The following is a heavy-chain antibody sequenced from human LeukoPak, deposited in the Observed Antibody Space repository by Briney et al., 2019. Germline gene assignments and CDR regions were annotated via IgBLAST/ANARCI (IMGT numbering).Heavy chain of an antibody. D-gene: IGHD2-2*01. V-gene: IGHV4-34*01. CDR3: ARLPGDPPDHAFDI. J-gene: IGHJ3*02. CDR2: INHSGST. CDR1: GGSFSGYY. Sequence: SETLSLTCAVYGGSFSGYYWSWIRQPPGKGLEWIGEINHSGSTNYNPSLKSRVTISVDTSKNQFSLKLSSVTAADTAVYYCARLPGDPPDHAFDIWGQGTMVTVSS.